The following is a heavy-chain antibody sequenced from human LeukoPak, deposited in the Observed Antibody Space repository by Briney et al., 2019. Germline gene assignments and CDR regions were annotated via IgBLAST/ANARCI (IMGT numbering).Heavy chain of an antibody. CDR2: INHSGNT. Sequence: SETLSLTCAVYGGSFSGHYWSWIRQPPGKGLEWIGEINHSGNTNYNPSLKSRVTISVDTSKNQFSLKLRSVTAADTAVYSCARGIVGGRYDAFDIWGQGTMVTVSS. CDR1: GGSFSGHY. CDR3: ARGIVGGRYDAFDI. V-gene: IGHV4-34*01. D-gene: IGHD3-10*01. J-gene: IGHJ3*02.